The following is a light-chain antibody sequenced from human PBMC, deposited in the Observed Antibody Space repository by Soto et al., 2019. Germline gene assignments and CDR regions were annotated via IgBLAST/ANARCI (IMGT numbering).Light chain of an antibody. J-gene: IGKJ5*01. CDR3: QQSSNWPPQIT. CDR1: QTFSTSY. CDR2: GSS. Sequence: EIGWTQSQGTLSLSPGERASLSCRASQTFSTSYLAWYQQKPGQAPRLLIYGSSSRATGIPDRFSGHGSGTDFILTISSLLPEDFAVYYCQQSSNWPPQITFGQGTRLGI. V-gene: IGKV3D-20*02.